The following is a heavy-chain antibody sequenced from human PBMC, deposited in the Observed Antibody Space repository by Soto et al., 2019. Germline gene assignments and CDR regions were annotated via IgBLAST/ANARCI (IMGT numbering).Heavy chain of an antibody. J-gene: IGHJ4*02. CDR3: ARRYGSAIDY. Sequence: TSETLSLTCTFSGGSISSYYWSWIRQPPGKGLEWIGYIYYSGSTNYNPSLKSRVTISVDTSKNQFSLKLSSVTAADTAVYYCARRYGSAIDYWGQGTLVTVSS. CDR2: IYYSGST. D-gene: IGHD1-26*01. CDR1: GGSISSYY. V-gene: IGHV4-59*08.